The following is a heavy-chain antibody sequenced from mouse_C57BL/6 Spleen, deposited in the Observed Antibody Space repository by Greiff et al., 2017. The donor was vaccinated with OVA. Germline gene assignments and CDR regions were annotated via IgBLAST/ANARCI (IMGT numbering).Heavy chain of an antibody. CDR2: INPNNGGT. CDR1: GYTFTDYN. J-gene: IGHJ4*01. CDR3: AREVYYGSSYYAMDY. V-gene: IGHV1-22*01. D-gene: IGHD1-1*01. Sequence: VHVKQSGPELVKPGASVKMSCKASGYTFTDYNMHWVKQSHGKSLEWIGYINPNNGGTSYNQKFKGKATLTVNKSSSTAYMELRSLTSEDSAVYYCAREVYYGSSYYAMDYWGQGTSVTVSS.